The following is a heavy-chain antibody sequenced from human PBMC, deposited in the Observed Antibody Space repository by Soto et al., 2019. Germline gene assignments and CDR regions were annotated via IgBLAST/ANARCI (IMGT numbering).Heavy chain of an antibody. CDR3: ARGPSNYYDSSGYEDY. Sequence: QVQLVESGGGLVKPGGSLRLSCAASGFTFSDYYMSWIRQAPGKGLEWVSYISSSSSYTNYADSVKGRFTISRDNAKNSLYLQMNSLRAEDTAVYYCARGPSNYYDSSGYEDYWGQGTLVTVSS. J-gene: IGHJ4*02. CDR1: GFTFSDYY. D-gene: IGHD3-22*01. CDR2: ISSSSSYT. V-gene: IGHV3-11*06.